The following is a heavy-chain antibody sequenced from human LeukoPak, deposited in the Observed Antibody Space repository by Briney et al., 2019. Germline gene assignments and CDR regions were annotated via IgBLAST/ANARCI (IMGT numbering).Heavy chain of an antibody. Sequence: PGGSLRLSCAASGFTFSSYWMSWVRQPPGKGREWVANIKHDGSEKYYVDSLKGRFTISRDNAKNSLYLQLNSLRVEDTAVYYCARVYGSSNYYYDRYYYYMDVWGRGTTVTVSS. V-gene: IGHV3-7*03. J-gene: IGHJ6*03. D-gene: IGHD3-22*01. CDR1: GFTFSSYW. CDR2: IKHDGSEK. CDR3: ARVYGSSNYYYDRYYYYMDV.